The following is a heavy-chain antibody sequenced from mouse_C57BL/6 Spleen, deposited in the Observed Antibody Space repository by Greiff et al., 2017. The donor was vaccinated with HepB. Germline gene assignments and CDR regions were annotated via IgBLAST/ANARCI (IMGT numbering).Heavy chain of an antibody. J-gene: IGHJ1*03. CDR3: AREANSYWYFDV. V-gene: IGHV1-53*01. Sequence: VQLQQSGTELVKPGASVKLSCKASGYTFTSYWMHWVKQRPGQGLEWIGNINPSNGGTNYNEKFKSKATLTVDKSSSTAYMQLSSLTSEDSAVYYCAREANSYWYFDVWGTGTTVTVSS. CDR2: INPSNGGT. CDR1: GYTFTSYW.